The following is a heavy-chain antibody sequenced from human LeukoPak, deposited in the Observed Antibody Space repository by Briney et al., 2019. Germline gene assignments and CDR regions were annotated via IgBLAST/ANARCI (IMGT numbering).Heavy chain of an antibody. CDR3: ASLPYSSSWYWEWYFDL. J-gene: IGHJ2*01. V-gene: IGHV4-39*01. D-gene: IGHD6-13*01. CDR1: GGSIDSSSYY. Sequence: PSETLSLTCAVSGGSIDSSSYYWGWIRQPPGKGLEWIGSIFRTGSTYYNPSLKSRVTISVDTSKNQFSLKLSSVTAADTAVYYCASLPYSSSWYWEWYFDLWGRGTLVTVSS. CDR2: IFRTGST.